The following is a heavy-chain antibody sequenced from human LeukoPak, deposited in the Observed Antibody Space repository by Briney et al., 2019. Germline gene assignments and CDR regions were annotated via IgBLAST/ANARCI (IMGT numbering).Heavy chain of an antibody. Sequence: PSETLSLTCTVSGGSISSSSYYWGWIRQPPGKGLEWIGSIYYSGSTYYNPSLKSRVTISVDTSKNQFSLKLSSVTAADMAVYYWASPGHVFGAFDNLGQGTMVTVSS. CDR1: GGSISSSSYY. J-gene: IGHJ3*02. CDR3: ASPGHVFGAFDN. D-gene: IGHD3-16*01. CDR2: IYYSGST. V-gene: IGHV4-39*07.